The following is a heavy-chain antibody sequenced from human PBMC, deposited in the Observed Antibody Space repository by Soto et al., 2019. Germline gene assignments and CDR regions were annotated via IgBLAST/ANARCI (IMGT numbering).Heavy chain of an antibody. V-gene: IGHV4-39*01. D-gene: IGHD2-2*01. J-gene: IGHJ4*02. Sequence: SETLSLTCSVSNGSISNGSYYWDWIRQRPGMGLEWIGSIFSSGDTLYSPSLKSRVSISLDASKDQFSLKMTSVTAADTAMYYCARHPSVVYWGQGALVTVSS. CDR3: ARHPSVVY. CDR2: IFSSGDT. CDR1: NGSISNGSYY.